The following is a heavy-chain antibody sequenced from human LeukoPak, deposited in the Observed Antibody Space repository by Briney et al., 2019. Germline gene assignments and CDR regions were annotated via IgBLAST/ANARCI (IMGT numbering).Heavy chain of an antibody. D-gene: IGHD6-6*01. J-gene: IGHJ5*02. Sequence: ASVKVSCKASGYIFTLYYIHWVRQAPGQGLEWMGIINPSTGSTSYAQKFQGRVTMTRATSTSTVYMELSSLRSDDTAVYYCARGPGPIARSRYDPWGQGTLATVSS. CDR1: GYIFTLYY. CDR3: ARGPGPIARSRYDP. CDR2: INPSTGST. V-gene: IGHV1-46*01.